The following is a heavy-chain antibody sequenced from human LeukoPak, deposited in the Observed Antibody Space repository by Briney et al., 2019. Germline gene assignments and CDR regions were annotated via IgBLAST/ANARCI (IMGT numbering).Heavy chain of an antibody. CDR3: AKDRPLSYAYVWGSYRGYFDY. V-gene: IGHV3-23*01. Sequence: PGGSLRLSSAASGFTFSSYAMSWVRQAPGKGLEWVSAISGSGGSTYYADSVKGRFTISRDNSKNTLYLQMNSLRAEDTAVYYCAKDRPLSYAYVWGSYRGYFDYWGQGTLVTVSS. J-gene: IGHJ4*02. CDR2: ISGSGGST. CDR1: GFTFSSYA. D-gene: IGHD3-16*02.